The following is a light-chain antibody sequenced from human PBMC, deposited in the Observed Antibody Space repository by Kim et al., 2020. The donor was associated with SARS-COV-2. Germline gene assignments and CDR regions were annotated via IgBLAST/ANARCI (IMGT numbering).Light chain of an antibody. CDR2: DAS. V-gene: IGKV1-5*01. CDR1: QSISGG. CDR3: QQYSNRWT. Sequence: ASVGGTVTITCRASQSISGGVAWYQQKPGKAPKLLIYDASSLESGVPSRFSGSGSWTDFTLIVSSLQPDDFATYYCQQYSNRWTFGQGTKVDIK. J-gene: IGKJ1*01.